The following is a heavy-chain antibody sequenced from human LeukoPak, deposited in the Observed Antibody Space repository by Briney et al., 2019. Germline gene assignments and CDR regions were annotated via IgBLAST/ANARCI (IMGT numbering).Heavy chain of an antibody. CDR1: GYSISSGYY. J-gene: IGHJ2*01. V-gene: IGHV4-38-2*02. Sequence: ASETLSLTCTVSGYSISSGYYWAWIRQPPGKGLEWIGSIYYSGSTYYNPSLKSRVTISVDTSKNQFSLKLSSVTAADTAVYYCARVYYSNSYDYWYFDLWGRGTLVTVSS. D-gene: IGHD6-13*01. CDR2: IYYSGST. CDR3: ARVYYSNSYDYWYFDL.